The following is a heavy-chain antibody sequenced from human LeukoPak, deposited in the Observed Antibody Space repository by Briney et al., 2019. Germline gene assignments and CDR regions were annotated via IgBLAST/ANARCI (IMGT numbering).Heavy chain of an antibody. V-gene: IGHV3-30-3*01. CDR1: GFTFSSYA. CDR2: ISYDGSNK. Sequence: GGSLRLSCAASGFTFSSYAMHWVRQAPGKGLEWVAVISYDGSNKYYADSVKGRFTISRDNSKNTLYLQMNSLRAEDTAVYYCARAVEVVITPGYYYGMDVWGQGTTVTVSS. CDR3: ARAVEVVITPGYYYGMDV. D-gene: IGHD3-22*01. J-gene: IGHJ6*02.